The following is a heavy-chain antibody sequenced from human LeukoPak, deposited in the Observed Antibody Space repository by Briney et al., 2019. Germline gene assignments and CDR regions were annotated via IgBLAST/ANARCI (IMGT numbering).Heavy chain of an antibody. J-gene: IGHJ6*02. CDR1: GGTFSSYA. CDR3: ARTRYSSSFPQLSHYYHYGMDV. D-gene: IGHD6-6*01. CDR2: IIPILGIA. Sequence: ASVKVSCTASGGTFSSYAISWVRQAPGQGREWMGRIIPILGIANYAQKFKGRVTITADKSTSTAYMEVSSLRSEDTAVYYCARTRYSSSFPQLSHYYHYGMDVWGQGTTVTVSS. V-gene: IGHV1-69*04.